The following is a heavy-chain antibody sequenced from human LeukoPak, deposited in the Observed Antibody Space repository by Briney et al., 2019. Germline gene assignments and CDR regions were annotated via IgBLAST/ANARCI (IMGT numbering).Heavy chain of an antibody. CDR3: ARGDFWSGYSSHYYYYGMDV. D-gene: IGHD3-3*01. V-gene: IGHV3-23*01. Sequence: GGSLRLSCAASGFTFSSYAMSWVGQAPGKGLEWVSAISGSGGSTYYADSVKGRFTISRDNSKNTLYLQMNSLRAEDTAVYYCARGDFWSGYSSHYYYYGMDVWGQGTTVTVSS. J-gene: IGHJ6*02. CDR2: ISGSGGST. CDR1: GFTFSSYA.